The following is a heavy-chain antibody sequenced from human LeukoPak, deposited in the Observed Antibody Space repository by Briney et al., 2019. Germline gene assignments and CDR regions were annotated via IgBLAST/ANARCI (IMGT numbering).Heavy chain of an antibody. CDR1: GGSFSGYY. Sequence: PSETLSLTCGVYGGSFSGYYWSWIRQPAGKGLEWIGRISSSGSTNYNPSLKSRVTISVDTSKNQFSLKLNSVTAVDTAVYYCARGEVGATTDFDYWGQGTLVTVSS. J-gene: IGHJ4*02. CDR3: ARGEVGATTDFDY. D-gene: IGHD1-26*01. CDR2: ISSSGST. V-gene: IGHV4-59*10.